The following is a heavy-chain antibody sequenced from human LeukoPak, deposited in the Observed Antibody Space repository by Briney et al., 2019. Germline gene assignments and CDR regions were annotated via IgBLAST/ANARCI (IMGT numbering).Heavy chain of an antibody. Sequence: GVSLRLSCAASGFTFSSYAMNWVRQAPGKGLEWVSVISGSGDTTYYADSVKGRFTISRDNSKNTLHLQMNSLRDEDTAVYYCATRAETRGNYVRVPFDYWGQGTRVTVSS. CDR3: ATRAETRGNYVRVPFDY. CDR2: ISGSGDTT. D-gene: IGHD1-7*01. V-gene: IGHV3-23*01. CDR1: GFTFSSYA. J-gene: IGHJ4*02.